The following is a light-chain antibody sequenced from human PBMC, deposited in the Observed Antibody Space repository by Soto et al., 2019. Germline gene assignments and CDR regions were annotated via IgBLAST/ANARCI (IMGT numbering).Light chain of an antibody. CDR3: MQALQTPV. Sequence: DIVMTQSPLSLPVTPGEPASISCRSSQSLLHSNGYNYLDWYLQKPGQSPQLLIYLGSNRASGVPDRLSGSGSGTDFTLKISRVEAEDVGVYYCMQALQTPVFGGGTKVEIK. J-gene: IGKJ4*01. V-gene: IGKV2-28*01. CDR2: LGS. CDR1: QSLLHSNGYNY.